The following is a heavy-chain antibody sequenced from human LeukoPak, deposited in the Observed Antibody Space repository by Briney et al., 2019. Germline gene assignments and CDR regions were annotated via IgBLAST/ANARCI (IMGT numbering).Heavy chain of an antibody. J-gene: IGHJ6*02. CDR3: ARQSGYSYGYYYYGMDV. D-gene: IGHD5-18*01. V-gene: IGHV4-39*01. Sequence: SETPSLTCTVSGGSISSSSYYWGWIRQPPGKGLEWIGSIYYSGSTYYNPSLKSRVTISVDTSKNQFSLKLSSVTAADTAVYYCARQSGYSYGYYYYGMDVWGQGTTVTVSS. CDR1: GGSISSSSYY. CDR2: IYYSGST.